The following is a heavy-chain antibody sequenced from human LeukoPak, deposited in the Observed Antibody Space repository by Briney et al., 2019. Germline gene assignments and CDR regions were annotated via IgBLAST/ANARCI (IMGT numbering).Heavy chain of an antibody. Sequence: PGKSLRHSCAVPGFTLDYYAMHWVRQAPGKGLEWVSGISWNSGSIGYADSVKGRSTISRDNAKNSLYLQMNSLRAEDTALYYCARDIEVGGTTVFDAFDIWGQGTMVTVSS. D-gene: IGHD1-26*01. CDR3: ARDIEVGGTTVFDAFDI. CDR1: GFTLDYYA. V-gene: IGHV3-9*01. J-gene: IGHJ3*02. CDR2: ISWNSGSI.